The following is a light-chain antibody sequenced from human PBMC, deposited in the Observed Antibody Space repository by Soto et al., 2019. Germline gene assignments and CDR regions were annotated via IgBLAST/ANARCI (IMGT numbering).Light chain of an antibody. V-gene: IGKV3-20*01. J-gene: IGKJ5*01. Sequence: EIVLTQSPDTLSLSPGGRATLSCRASQSVTTRLAWYQQKPGQPPRLLISGASVRASGVPVRISGSGSGTDFTLTISRLEPEYFALYYCQQYGGSPITFGLGTRLEV. CDR1: QSVTTR. CDR2: GAS. CDR3: QQYGGSPIT.